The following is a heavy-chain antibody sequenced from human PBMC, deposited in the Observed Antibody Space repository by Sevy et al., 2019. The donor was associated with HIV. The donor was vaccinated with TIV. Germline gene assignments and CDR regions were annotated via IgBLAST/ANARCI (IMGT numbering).Heavy chain of an antibody. CDR1: GFIFSSYA. V-gene: IGHV3-30*03. J-gene: IGHJ4*02. D-gene: IGHD3-16*02. CDR3: ARVVWGPYRYDDY. CDR2: ISFDGSNK. Sequence: GGSLRLSCVVSGFIFSSYAIHWVRQAPGKGLEWVALISFDGSNKYYADSVKGRFTISRDNSKSTLYLQMNSLRAEDTALYYCARVVWGPYRYDDYWGQGTLVTVSS.